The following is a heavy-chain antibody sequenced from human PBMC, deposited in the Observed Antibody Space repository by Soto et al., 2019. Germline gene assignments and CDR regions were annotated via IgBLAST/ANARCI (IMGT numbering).Heavy chain of an antibody. D-gene: IGHD1-26*01. V-gene: IGHV3-74*01. J-gene: IGHJ4*02. CDR3: ARDDVGVGIDY. CDR1: GFTFTHYW. Sequence: PGGSLRLSCAASGFTFTHYWMHWVRQVPGKGLVWVSRINGDGAYRSYADFAEGRFTISRDNAKNTVYLQMNGLRADDTSVYYCARDDVGVGIDYWGLGTLVTVSS. CDR2: INGDGAYR.